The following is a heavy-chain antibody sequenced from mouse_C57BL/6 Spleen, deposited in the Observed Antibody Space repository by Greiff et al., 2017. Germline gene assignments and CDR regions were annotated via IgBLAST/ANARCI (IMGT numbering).Heavy chain of an antibody. J-gene: IGHJ3*01. CDR1: GYSITSGYD. CDR3: ARADDYTWFAY. CDR2: ISYSGST. Sequence: VQLKESGPGMVKPSQSLSLTCTVTGYSITSGYDWHWIRHFPGNTLEWMGYISYSGSTNYNPSLKSRISITHDTSKNHFFLKLNSVTTEDTATYYCARADDYTWFAYWGQGTLVTVSA. V-gene: IGHV3-1*01. D-gene: IGHD2-4*01.